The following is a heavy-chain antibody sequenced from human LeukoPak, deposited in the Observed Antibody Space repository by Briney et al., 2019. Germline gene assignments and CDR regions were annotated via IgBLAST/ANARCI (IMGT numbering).Heavy chain of an antibody. V-gene: IGHV4-30-2*01. J-gene: IGHJ6*02. CDR2: IYHSGST. CDR3: ARVDPSHYYGMDV. Sequence: ASETLSLTCAVSDDSISSGGYSWSWIRQPPGKGLEWIAYIYHSGSTYYNPSLKSRVTISVDRSKNQFSLKLSSVTAADTAVYYCARVDPSHYYGMDVWGQGTTVTVSS. D-gene: IGHD2-2*01. CDR1: DDSISSGGYS.